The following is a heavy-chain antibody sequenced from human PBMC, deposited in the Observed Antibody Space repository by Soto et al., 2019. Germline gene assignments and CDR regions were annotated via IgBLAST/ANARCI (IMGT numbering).Heavy chain of an antibody. Sequence: SKTLYLTCTVSGDSVTSGRYFWTWIRQAPGKGLEWIGYIQSSGNTNYNPSLKGRVTISVDTSKNQFSLNLSSVTAADTAVYYWFDPWGQGTLVTVSS. CDR2: IQSSGNT. CDR3: FDP. V-gene: IGHV4-61*01. CDR1: GDSVTSGRYF. J-gene: IGHJ5*02.